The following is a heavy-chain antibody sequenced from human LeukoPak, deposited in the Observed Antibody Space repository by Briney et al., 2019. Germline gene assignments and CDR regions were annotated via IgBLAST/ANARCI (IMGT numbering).Heavy chain of an antibody. D-gene: IGHD6-13*01. CDR3: ARGTIVPAGTDY. CDR2: INTDEGTT. Sequence: GGSLRLSCAASGFTFSRYWMHWVRQAPGKGLVWVSRINTDEGTTNYADSVEGRFTISRDNAKNTLYLQMNSLRAEDTAVYYCARGTIVPAGTDYSGQGTLVTVSS. J-gene: IGHJ4*02. CDR1: GFTFSRYW. V-gene: IGHV3-74*01.